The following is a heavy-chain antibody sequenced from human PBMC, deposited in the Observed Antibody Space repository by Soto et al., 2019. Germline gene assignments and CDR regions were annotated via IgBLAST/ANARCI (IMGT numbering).Heavy chain of an antibody. CDR1: GGTFSSFINYP. Sequence: VKVSCKSSGGTFSSFINYPINWVRQAPGQGLEWMGGIVPNVGTVNYAQKFRGKVTITADKSTGTAYMELSSLRSEDTALYYCARRDTSGFLRYFDNWGQGTQVTVSS. V-gene: IGHV1-69*06. CDR3: ARRDTSGFLRYFDN. CDR2: IVPNVGTV. D-gene: IGHD3-3*01. J-gene: IGHJ4*02.